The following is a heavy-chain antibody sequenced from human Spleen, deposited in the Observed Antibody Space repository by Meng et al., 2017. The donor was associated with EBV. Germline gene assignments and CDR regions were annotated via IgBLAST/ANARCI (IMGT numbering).Heavy chain of an antibody. D-gene: IGHD4-17*01. CDR1: GYTFTSYG. V-gene: IGHV1-2*06. Sequence: QVQRVQSEAEVKKPGAAVKVFCKASGYTFTSYGISWVRQAPGQGLQWMGRIDPNSGDTNYAHNFQGRVTMTRDTPISTAYMEVSRLRSDDTALFFCARGVTTPDYWGQGTLVTVSS. CDR2: IDPNSGDT. J-gene: IGHJ4*02. CDR3: ARGVTTPDY.